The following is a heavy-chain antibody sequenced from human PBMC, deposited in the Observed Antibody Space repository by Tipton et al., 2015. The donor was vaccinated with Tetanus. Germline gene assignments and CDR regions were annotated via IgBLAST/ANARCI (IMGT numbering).Heavy chain of an antibody. J-gene: IGHJ5*02. CDR3: ARTADNWFDP. D-gene: IGHD2-21*02. V-gene: IGHV4-39*01. CDR2: IYYNGNM. CDR1: RGSINSGTFH. Sequence: TLSLTCTVSRGSINSGTFHWDWIRQPPGKGLEWIGNIYYNGNMLENPSLKGRVTLSLDKSKNQFSLNLTSVTAADTAVYYCARTADNWFDPWGQGILVTVSS.